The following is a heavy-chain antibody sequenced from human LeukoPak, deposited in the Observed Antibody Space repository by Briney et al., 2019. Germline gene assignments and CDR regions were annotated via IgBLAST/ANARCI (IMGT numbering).Heavy chain of an antibody. CDR2: IYHTVSV. V-gene: IGHV4-59*01. J-gene: IGHJ6*02. CDR3: ARVAYGSGSQTFYYYGMDV. CDR1: GASISGYY. Sequence: SETLSLTCTVSGASISGYYWSSIRQPPGNGLEWIGYIYHTVSVNATTTINSRVTISVVTSKNQFSLKLRSVTAADTAVFYWARVAYGSGSQTFYYYGMDVWGQGTTVTVSS. D-gene: IGHD3-10*01.